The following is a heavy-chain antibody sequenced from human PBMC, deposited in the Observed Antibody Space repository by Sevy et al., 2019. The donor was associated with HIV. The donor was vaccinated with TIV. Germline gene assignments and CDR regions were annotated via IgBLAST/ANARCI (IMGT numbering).Heavy chain of an antibody. J-gene: IGHJ4*02. V-gene: IGHV4-31*03. CDR2: IYYSGST. CDR1: GGSISSGGYY. CDR3: ARAGTRGSGYYY. D-gene: IGHD3-22*01. Sequence: SETLSLTCTVSGGSISSGGYYWSWIRQHPWKGLEWIGYIYYSGSTYYNPSLKSRVTISVDTSKNQFSLKLSSVTAADTAVYYCARAGTRGSGYYYWGQGTLVTVSS.